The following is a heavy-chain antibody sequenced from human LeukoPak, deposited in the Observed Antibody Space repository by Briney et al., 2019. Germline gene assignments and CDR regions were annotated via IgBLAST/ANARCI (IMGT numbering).Heavy chain of an antibody. CDR2: INPNSGGT. J-gene: IGHJ4*02. CDR3: ARGGPGIAVAGFDY. Sequence: GASVKVSCKASGCTFTGYYMHWVRQAPGQGLEWMGWINPNSGGTNYAQKFQGRVTMTRDTSISTAYMELSRLRSDDTAVYYCARGGPGIAVAGFDYWGQGTLVTVSS. D-gene: IGHD6-19*01. CDR1: GCTFTGYY. V-gene: IGHV1-2*02.